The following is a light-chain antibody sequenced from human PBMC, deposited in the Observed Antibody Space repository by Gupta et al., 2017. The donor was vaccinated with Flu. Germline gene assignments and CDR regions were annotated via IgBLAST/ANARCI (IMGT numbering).Light chain of an antibody. Sequence: DIQMTQSPSPVYASVGDRVTITCRASRSPSNWLAWYQQRPGGAPRLLIYGESTLHTGVPSRFSGSVSGTDFTLTIDGLRPEDFATYFCQQSKTFPLTFGGGTKVA. CDR3: QQSKTFPLT. J-gene: IGKJ4*01. V-gene: IGKV1-12*01. CDR2: GES. CDR1: RSPSNW.